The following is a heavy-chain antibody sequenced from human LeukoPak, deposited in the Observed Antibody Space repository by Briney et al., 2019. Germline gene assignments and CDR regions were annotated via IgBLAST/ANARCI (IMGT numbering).Heavy chain of an antibody. J-gene: IGHJ4*02. V-gene: IGHV1-18*01. CDR1: GYTFTSYG. Sequence: GASVKVSCKASGYTFTSYGISWVRQAPGQGLEWMGWVSAYNGNTNYAQKFQGRVTMTRDTSISTAYMELSRLRSDDTAVYYCARSVTVRKYSSGWYNDYWGQGTLVTVSS. CDR2: VSAYNGNT. D-gene: IGHD6-19*01. CDR3: ARSVTVRKYSSGWYNDY.